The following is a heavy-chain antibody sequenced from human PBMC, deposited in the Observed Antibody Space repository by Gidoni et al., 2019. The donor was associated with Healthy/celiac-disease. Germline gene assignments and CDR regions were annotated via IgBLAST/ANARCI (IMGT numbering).Heavy chain of an antibody. V-gene: IGHV4-39*01. CDR3: ARQLELRRDPGASFDY. J-gene: IGHJ4*02. Sequence: QLQLQESGPGLVKPSETLSLTCTVSGGSISSSSYYWGWIRQPPGKGLEWIGSIYYSGSTYYNPSLKSRVTISVDTSKNQFSLKLSSVTAADTAVYYCARQLELRRDPGASFDYWGQGTLVTVSS. CDR1: GGSISSSSYY. CDR2: IYYSGST. D-gene: IGHD1-7*01.